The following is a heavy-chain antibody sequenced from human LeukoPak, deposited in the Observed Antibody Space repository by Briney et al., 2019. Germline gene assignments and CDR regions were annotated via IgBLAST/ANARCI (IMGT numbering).Heavy chain of an antibody. CDR2: ISSSGSTI. J-gene: IGHJ3*02. CDR3: ARDLVVGATIVLWQNEDAFDI. Sequence: PGGSLRLSCAASGFTFSSYEMNWVRQAPGKGLEWVSYISSSGSTIYYADSVKGRFTISRDNAKNSLYLQMNSLRAEDTAVYYCARDLVVGATIVLWQNEDAFDIWGQGTMVTVSS. D-gene: IGHD1-26*01. V-gene: IGHV3-48*03. CDR1: GFTFSSYE.